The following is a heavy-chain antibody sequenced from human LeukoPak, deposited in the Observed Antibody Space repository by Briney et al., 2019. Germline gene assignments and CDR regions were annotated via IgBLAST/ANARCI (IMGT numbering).Heavy chain of an antibody. Sequence: PSETLSLTCAVYGGSFSGYYCSWVRQPPGKGEEWDGKINHRGSTNYKPSRKSRGTISVDTSKKQFSLKLSSVTAADTAVYYCARLGGVPAAIFAIWDAFDIWGQGKMVTVSS. CDR2: INHRGST. V-gene: IGHV4-34*01. D-gene: IGHD2-2*02. CDR3: ARLGGVPAAIFAIWDAFDI. CDR1: GGSFSGYY. J-gene: IGHJ3*02.